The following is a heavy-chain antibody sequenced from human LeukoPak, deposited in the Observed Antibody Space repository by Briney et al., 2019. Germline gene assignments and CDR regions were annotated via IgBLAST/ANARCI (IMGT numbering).Heavy chain of an antibody. D-gene: IGHD6-25*01. CDR1: GGSFSHYY. J-gene: IGHJ4*02. CDR2: IHPSGST. CDR3: SRGSDESKTGDY. Sequence: PSETLSLTCATYGGSFSHYYLSWIRQPPGKGLEWVGEIHPSGSTTFNPSLESRVSISKDTSKNQFSLKLTSVTATDTAVYYCSRGSDESKTGDYWGQGTLVTVSS. V-gene: IGHV4-34*01.